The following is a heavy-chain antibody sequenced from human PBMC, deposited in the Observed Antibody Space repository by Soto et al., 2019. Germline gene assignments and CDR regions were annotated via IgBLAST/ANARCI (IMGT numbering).Heavy chain of an antibody. CDR3: ARARSDFWSGYYTNLLLDY. CDR2: INHSGST. D-gene: IGHD3-3*01. J-gene: IGHJ4*02. V-gene: IGHV4-34*01. Sequence: QVQLQQWGAGLLKPSETLSLTCAVYGGSFSGYYWSWIRQPPGKGLEWIGEINHSGSTNYNPSLKSRVTRSVDTSKNQFSLKLSSVTAADTAVYYCARARSDFWSGYYTNLLLDYWGQGTLVTVSS. CDR1: GGSFSGYY.